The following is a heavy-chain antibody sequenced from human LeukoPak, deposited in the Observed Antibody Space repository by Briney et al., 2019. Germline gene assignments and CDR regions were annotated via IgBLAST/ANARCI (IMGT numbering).Heavy chain of an antibody. CDR2: ISGSGGST. CDR1: GFTFSIFA. V-gene: IGHV3-23*01. CDR3: TTEPPMDFFVVLPA. D-gene: IGHD2-2*01. J-gene: IGHJ5*02. Sequence: GGSLRLSCAASGFTFSIFAMSWVRQAPGKGLEWVSAISGSGGSTYYADSVKGRFTISRDNSKNALYLQMNSLKTEDTAVYYCTTEPPMDFFVVLPAWGQGTLVTVSP.